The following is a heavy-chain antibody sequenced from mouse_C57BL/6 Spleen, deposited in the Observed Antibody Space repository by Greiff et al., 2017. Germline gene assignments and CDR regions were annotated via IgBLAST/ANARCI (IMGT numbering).Heavy chain of an antibody. D-gene: IGHD1-1*01. V-gene: IGHV1-64*01. CDR1: GYTFTSYW. CDR2: IHPNSGST. Sequence: QVQLQQPGAELVKPGASVKLSCKASGYTFTSYWMHWVKQRPGQGLEWIGMIHPNSGSTNYNEKFKSKATLTVDKTSSTAYMQLSSLTSEDSAVYDCAKEWYYYCYAMDYWGQGTSVTVSS. J-gene: IGHJ4*01. CDR3: AKEWYYYCYAMDY.